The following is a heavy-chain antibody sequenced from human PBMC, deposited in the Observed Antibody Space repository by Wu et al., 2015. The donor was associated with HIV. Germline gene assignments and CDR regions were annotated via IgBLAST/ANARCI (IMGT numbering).Heavy chain of an antibody. CDR1: GDGFTSYA. J-gene: IGHJ6*02. Sequence: QVQLVQFGAEVKKPGSSVKVSCKASGDGFTSYAVSGVRQAPGQGLEWMGGINPLFGTTKHTQKFQDRVTFSTDGLKTTAYMELRSLRYEDTGVYYCARNTDSVATSLYSLGVWGQGTTVTVSS. CDR3: ARNTDSVATSLYSLGV. D-gene: IGHD5-12*01. V-gene: IGHV1-69*05. CDR2: INPLFGTT.